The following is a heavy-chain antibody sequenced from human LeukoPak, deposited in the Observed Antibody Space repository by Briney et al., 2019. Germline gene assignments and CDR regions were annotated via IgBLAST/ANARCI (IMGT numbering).Heavy chain of an antibody. V-gene: IGHV1-18*01. CDR3: ARVEGYCSGGSCYFDY. CDR1: GYTFISYA. J-gene: IGHJ4*02. CDR2: ISAYNGDT. Sequence: ASVKVSFKASGYTFISYAISWVRQAPGQGLEWMGWISAYNGDTKYAQKLQGRVTMTTDTCTSTAYMELRSLRSDDTAVYYCARVEGYCSGGSCYFDYWGQGTLVTVSS. D-gene: IGHD2-15*01.